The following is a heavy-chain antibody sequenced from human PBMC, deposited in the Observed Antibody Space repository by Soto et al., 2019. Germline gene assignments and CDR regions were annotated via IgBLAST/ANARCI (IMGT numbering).Heavy chain of an antibody. Sequence: HPGGSLRLSCAASGFTFSSYAMSWVRQAPGKGLEWVSAISGSGGSTYYADSVKGWFTISRDNSKNTLYLQMNSLRAEDTAVYYCAKWGSGYDSYYYYGMDVWGQGTTVTVSS. D-gene: IGHD5-12*01. CDR3: AKWGSGYDSYYYYGMDV. J-gene: IGHJ6*02. V-gene: IGHV3-23*01. CDR1: GFTFSSYA. CDR2: ISGSGGST.